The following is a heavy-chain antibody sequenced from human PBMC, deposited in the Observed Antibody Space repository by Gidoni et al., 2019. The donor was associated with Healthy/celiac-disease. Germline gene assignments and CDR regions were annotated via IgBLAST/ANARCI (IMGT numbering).Heavy chain of an antibody. D-gene: IGHD6-19*01. CDR1: GYTFTGYY. J-gene: IGHJ4*02. CDR3: ARGYSRVAVAGTLGGGY. Sequence: QVQLVQSEAEVKKPGASVKGSCKASGYTFTGYYMHGVPQSPGHGLEWMGWINPNMGGTTYAQKFQGRVNMTRDTSISTAYMELSRLRSDDTAVYYCARGYSRVAVAGTLGGGYWGQGTLVTVSS. V-gene: IGHV1-2*02. CDR2: INPNMGGT.